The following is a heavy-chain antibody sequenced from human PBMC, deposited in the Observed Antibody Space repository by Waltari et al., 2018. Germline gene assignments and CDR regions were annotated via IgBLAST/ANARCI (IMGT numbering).Heavy chain of an antibody. V-gene: IGHV3-7*01. CDR2: IKQDGSEK. Sequence: EVQLVESGGGWVKPGGSLRLYCAASGFTLSSFWMNWVRQTPGKGLEWVAGIKQDGSEKYYADSVKGRFTISRDNAKNSLYLQMNSLRAEDTAVYYCATSGWYCFDYWGQGTLVTVSS. CDR3: ATSGWYCFDY. J-gene: IGHJ4*02. CDR1: GFTLSSFW. D-gene: IGHD6-19*01.